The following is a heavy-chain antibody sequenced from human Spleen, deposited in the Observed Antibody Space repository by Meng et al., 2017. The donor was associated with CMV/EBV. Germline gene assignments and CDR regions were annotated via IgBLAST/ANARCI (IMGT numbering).Heavy chain of an antibody. Sequence: VPCGPITGGPYLWCVSRQPPGKVSGWIGSIFYNGSPYYHPSLKSRVTLSVDTSKNQFSLRLNSVTAADTAVYYCARPWGSTGRWFDPWGQGILVTVSS. CDR3: ARPWGSTGRWFDP. V-gene: IGHV4-39*07. J-gene: IGHJ5*02. CDR1: CGPITGGPYL. D-gene: IGHD4-11*01. CDR2: IFYNGSP.